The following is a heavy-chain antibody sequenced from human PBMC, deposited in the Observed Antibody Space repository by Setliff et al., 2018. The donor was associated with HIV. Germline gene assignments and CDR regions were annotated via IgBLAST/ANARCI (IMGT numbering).Heavy chain of an antibody. CDR3: ARPRLYSNALEY. D-gene: IGHD6-13*01. CDR1: GFSVSSSY. Sequence: GGSLRLSCAASGFSVSSSYMSWVRQTPGEGLEWVSSIYSSGDTYHADSVKGRFTLSRDNSKNTVYLQMNSLRPEDTAVYYCARPRLYSNALEYWGQGTLVTVPQ. J-gene: IGHJ4*02. V-gene: IGHV3-66*02. CDR2: IYSSGDT.